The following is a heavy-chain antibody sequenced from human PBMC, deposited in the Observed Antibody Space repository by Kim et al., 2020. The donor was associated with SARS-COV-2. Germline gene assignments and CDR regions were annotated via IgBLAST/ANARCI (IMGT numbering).Heavy chain of an antibody. CDR2: ISSSSSYI. Sequence: GGSLRLSCAASGFTFSSYSMNWVRQAPGKGLEWVSSISSSSSYIYYADSVKGRFTISRDNAKNSLYLQMNSLRAEDTDVYYCARVLKGIYYYYYMDVWGKGTTVTVSS. V-gene: IGHV3-21*01. D-gene: IGHD6-13*01. J-gene: IGHJ6*03. CDR3: ARVLKGIYYYYYMDV. CDR1: GFTFSSYS.